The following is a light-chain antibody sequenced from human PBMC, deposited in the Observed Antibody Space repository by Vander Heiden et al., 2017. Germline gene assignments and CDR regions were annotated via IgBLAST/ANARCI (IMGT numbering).Light chain of an antibody. Sequence: PAPRLLIYGATSGATIIPDRFSGSGSGTDFTLTISRLEPEDFALYYWQQDSTSSTFGGGTKVEIK. J-gene: IGKJ4*01. CDR2: GAT. V-gene: IGKV3-20*01. CDR3: QQDSTSST.